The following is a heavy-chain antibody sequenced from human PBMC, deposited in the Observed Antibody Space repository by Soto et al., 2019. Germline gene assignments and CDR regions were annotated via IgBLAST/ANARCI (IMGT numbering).Heavy chain of an antibody. V-gene: IGHV1-18*01. D-gene: IGHD3-10*01. CDR2: ISAYNGNT. CDR1: GYTFTSYG. CDR3: ARHKSGTYYYYGMDV. Sequence: ASVKVSCKASGYTFTSYGISWVRQAPGQGLEWMGWISAYNGNTNYAQKLQGRVTMTTETSTSTAYMELRSLRSDDTAVYYCARHKSGTYYYYGMDVWGQGTTVTVSS. J-gene: IGHJ6*02.